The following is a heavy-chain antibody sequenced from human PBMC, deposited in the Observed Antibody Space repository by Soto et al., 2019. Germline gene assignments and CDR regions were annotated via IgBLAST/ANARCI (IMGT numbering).Heavy chain of an antibody. CDR3: ATPGDYGDSPGSGYFVL. J-gene: IGHJ2*01. V-gene: IGHV3-30*03. D-gene: IGHD4-17*01. CDR2: ISYDGSNK. Sequence: GGSLRLSCAASGFTFSSYGMHWVRQAPGKGLEWVAVISYDGSNKYYADSVKGRFTISRDNSKNTLYLQMNSLRAEDTAVYYYATPGDYGDSPGSGYFVLWGRGTLVPVSS. CDR1: GFTFSSYG.